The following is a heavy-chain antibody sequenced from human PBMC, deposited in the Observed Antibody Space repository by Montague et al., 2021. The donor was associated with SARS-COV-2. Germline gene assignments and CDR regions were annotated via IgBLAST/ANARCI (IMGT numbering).Heavy chain of an antibody. D-gene: IGHD2-21*02. CDR2: FYVGGTT. J-gene: IGHJ3*02. Sequence: TLSLTCTVSGASISTSLYYWSWVRQPAGKGLEYIGRFYVGGTTNYNPSLQNRVSMSADTSKNQFSLELTSVTAADTAVYYCARHGPFVLVTAIHDTFDIWGQGTMVTVSS. CDR1: GASISTSLYY. CDR3: ARHGPFVLVTAIHDTFDI. V-gene: IGHV4-61*02.